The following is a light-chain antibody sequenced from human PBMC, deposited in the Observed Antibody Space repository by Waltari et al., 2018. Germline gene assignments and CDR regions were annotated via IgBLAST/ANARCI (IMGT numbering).Light chain of an antibody. CDR2: GAS. J-gene: IGKJ1*01. CDR3: QQYGTSPET. CDR1: QSVTSND. Sequence: ELVLTQSPGTLSMSVGERATLSCWASQSVTSNDLAWYQQKPGQAPRLLSYGASNRATGIPDRFSGSGSATDFTLTISRLEPDDFAVYYCQQYGTSPETFGQGTKVEIK. V-gene: IGKV3-20*01.